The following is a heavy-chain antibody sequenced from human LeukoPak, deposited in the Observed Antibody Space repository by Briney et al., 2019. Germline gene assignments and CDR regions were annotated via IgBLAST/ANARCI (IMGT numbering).Heavy chain of an antibody. CDR1: GDSVSSNSAA. V-gene: IGHV6-1*01. CDR2: TYYRSKWYN. Sequence: SQTLSLTCAISGDSVSSNSAAWNWTRQSPSRGLEWLGRTYYRSKWYNDYAVSVKSRITINPDTSKNQFSLQLNSVTPEDTAVYYCAEIVGVTIDVWGQGTLVTVSS. CDR3: AEIVGVTIDV. J-gene: IGHJ4*02. D-gene: IGHD1-26*01.